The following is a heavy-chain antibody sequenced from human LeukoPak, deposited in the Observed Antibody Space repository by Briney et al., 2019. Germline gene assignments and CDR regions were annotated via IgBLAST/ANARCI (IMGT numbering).Heavy chain of an antibody. CDR1: GFTFSSYA. Sequence: GGSLRLSCAASGFTFSSYAMSWVRQAPGKGLEWVAFIRYDGSYKYYADSVKGRFTISRDNSKNTLYLQMNRLRAEDTAVYYCAKDFIHSGYFPGTFDYWGQGTLVTVSS. CDR2: IRYDGSYK. V-gene: IGHV3-30*02. J-gene: IGHJ4*02. D-gene: IGHD5-12*01. CDR3: AKDFIHSGYFPGTFDY.